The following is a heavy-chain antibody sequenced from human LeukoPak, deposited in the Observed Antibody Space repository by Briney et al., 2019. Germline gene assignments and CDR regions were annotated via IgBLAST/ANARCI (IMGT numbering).Heavy chain of an antibody. CDR1: GFTFSSYR. J-gene: IGHJ3*02. CDR3: ARDPEYYYDSSGYSPGAFDI. Sequence: GGSLRLSCAASGFTFSSYRMNWVRHAPGKGLEWVSYISSSSSTTYYADSVKGRFTISRDNAKNSLYLQMNSLRDEDTAVYYCARDPEYYYDSSGYSPGAFDIWGPGTMVTVSS. D-gene: IGHD3-22*01. V-gene: IGHV3-48*02. CDR2: ISSSSSTT.